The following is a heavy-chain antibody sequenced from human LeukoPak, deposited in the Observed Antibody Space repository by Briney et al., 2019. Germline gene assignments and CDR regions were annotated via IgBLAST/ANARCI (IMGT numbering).Heavy chain of an antibody. V-gene: IGHV3-30*02. J-gene: IGHJ4*02. CDR1: GFTFSSYG. CDR3: AKGSGIGMITFGGIYY. Sequence: PGGSLRLSCAASGFTFSSYGMHWVRQAPGKGLEWVAFIRYDGSNKYYADSVKGRFTISRDNSKNTLYLQMNSLRAEDTAVHYCAKGSGIGMITFGGIYYWGQGTLVTVSS. CDR2: IRYDGSNK. D-gene: IGHD3-16*01.